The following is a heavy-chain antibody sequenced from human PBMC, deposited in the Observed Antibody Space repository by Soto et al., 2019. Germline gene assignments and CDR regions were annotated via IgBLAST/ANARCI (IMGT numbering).Heavy chain of an antibody. D-gene: IGHD2-8*02. V-gene: IGHV3-23*01. CDR3: ARIYDTGAYWGSNDYNFGMDV. CDR1: GFTFSTNG. Sequence: LRLSCAASGFTFSTNGMSWVRQAPGKGLEWVAFISVGGGNTFYGDSVKGRFTISRDNSKNTLYLETNSLRAEDTAVYYCARIYDTGAYWGSNDYNFGMDVWGQGTTVTVSS. J-gene: IGHJ6*02. CDR2: ISVGGGNT.